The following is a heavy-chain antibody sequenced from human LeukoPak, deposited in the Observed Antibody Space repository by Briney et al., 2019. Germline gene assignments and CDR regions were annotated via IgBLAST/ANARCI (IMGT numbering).Heavy chain of an antibody. J-gene: IGHJ4*02. V-gene: IGHV1-18*01. Sequence: AASLKVSCKASGYTFSSYGMNWVRQAPGQGLEWVAWINTDGGNTNYADKVQGRFTITTDTATSTAYMDLSSLRAEDTAVYYCARERSGWFFSNWGQGTLVTVSA. CDR1: GYTFSSYG. D-gene: IGHD6-19*01. CDR2: INTDGGNT. CDR3: ARERSGWFFSN.